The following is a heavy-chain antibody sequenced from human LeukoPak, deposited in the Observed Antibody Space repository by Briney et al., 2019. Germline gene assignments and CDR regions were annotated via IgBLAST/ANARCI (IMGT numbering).Heavy chain of an antibody. Sequence: GGSLRLSCAASGFTFSSCAMSWVRQAPGKGLEWVSAISGSGGSTYYADSVKGRFTISRDNSKNTLYLQMNSLRAEDTAVYYCATRQPLWSGSSFDPWGQGTLVTVSS. V-gene: IGHV3-23*01. CDR3: ATRQPLWSGSSFDP. D-gene: IGHD3-3*01. CDR1: GFTFSSCA. CDR2: ISGSGGST. J-gene: IGHJ5*02.